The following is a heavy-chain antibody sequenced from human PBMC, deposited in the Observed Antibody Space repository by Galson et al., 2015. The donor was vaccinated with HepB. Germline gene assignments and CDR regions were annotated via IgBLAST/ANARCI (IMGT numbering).Heavy chain of an antibody. CDR3: ARVAGELWVHQLDY. D-gene: IGHD5-18*01. V-gene: IGHV1-3*01. CDR2: INAGNGNT. J-gene: IGHJ4*02. CDR1: GYTFTSYA. Sequence: SVKVSCKASGYTFTSYAMHWVRQAPGQRLEWMGWINAGNGNTKYSQKFQGRVTITRDTSASTAYMELSSLRSEDTAVYYCARVAGELWVHQLDYWGQGTLVTVSS.